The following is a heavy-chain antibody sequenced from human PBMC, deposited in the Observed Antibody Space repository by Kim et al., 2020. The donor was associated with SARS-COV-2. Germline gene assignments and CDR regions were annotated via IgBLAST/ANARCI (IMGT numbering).Heavy chain of an antibody. CDR2: IYYSGSN. J-gene: IGHJ6*02. Sequence: SETLSLTCTVSGGSISSSSYYWGWIRQPPGKGLEWIGSIYYSGSNYYNPSLKSRITISVDTSKNEFSLKLSSVTAADTAVYYCARRIAHGTHSSSWGYYYYCGMDVWGQGTTVTVSS. CDR1: GGSISSSSYY. V-gene: IGHV4-39*01. D-gene: IGHD6-13*01. CDR3: ARRIAHGTHSSSWGYYYYCGMDV.